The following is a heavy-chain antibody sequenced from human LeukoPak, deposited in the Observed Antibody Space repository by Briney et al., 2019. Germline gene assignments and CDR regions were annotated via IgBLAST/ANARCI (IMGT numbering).Heavy chain of an antibody. D-gene: IGHD3-3*01. CDR2: IWYDGSNK. CDR3: ARDSGERFLEWLSLDY. V-gene: IGHV3-33*07. Sequence: PGGSLRLSCAASGFTFSKAWMSWVRQAPGKGLEWVAVIWYDGSNKYYADSVKGRFTISRDNSKNTLYLQMNSLRAEDTAVYYCARDSGERFLEWLSLDYWGQGTLVTVSS. J-gene: IGHJ4*02. CDR1: GFTFSKAW.